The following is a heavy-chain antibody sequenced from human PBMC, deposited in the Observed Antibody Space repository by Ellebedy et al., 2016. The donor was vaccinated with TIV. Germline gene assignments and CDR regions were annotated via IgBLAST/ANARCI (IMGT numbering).Heavy chain of an antibody. J-gene: IGHJ3*02. V-gene: IGHV4-59*12. CDR2: ISYSGTP. Sequence: MPSETLSLTCTVSGGAINNYYWSWIRQPPGKGLEWIGHISYSGTPNYNPSLKSRASISVDTSKNQFSLNLTSVTVADTAVYYCARYHYNIRGFYFDDFDIWGQGTLVVVSS. CDR1: GGAINNYY. D-gene: IGHD3-22*01. CDR3: ARYHYNIRGFYFDDFDI.